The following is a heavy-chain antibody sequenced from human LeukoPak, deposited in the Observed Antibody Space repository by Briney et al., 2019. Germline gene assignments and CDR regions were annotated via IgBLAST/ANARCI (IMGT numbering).Heavy chain of an antibody. J-gene: IGHJ4*02. CDR2: IYTSGST. D-gene: IGHD3-9*01. Sequence: SETLSLTCTVSGDSISSGIHYWSWIRQPAGKGLEWIGRIYTSGSTNYNPSLQSRVSISLDTSKNQFALNLTSVTAADTAVYYCVRDSPVRYFDWCIDYWGQGTLVTVSS. V-gene: IGHV4-61*02. CDR1: GDSISSGIHY. CDR3: VRDSPVRYFDWCIDY.